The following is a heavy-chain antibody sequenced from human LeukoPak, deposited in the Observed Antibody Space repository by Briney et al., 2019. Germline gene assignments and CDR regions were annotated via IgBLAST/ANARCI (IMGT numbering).Heavy chain of an antibody. Sequence: SETLSLTCTVSGGSISSGVYYWSWLRQHPGKGLEWIGYIYYSGSTYYNPSLKSRVTISVDTSKNQFSLKLSSVTAADTAVYYCARQQDSSGYYDEPNYFDYWSQGTLVTVSS. D-gene: IGHD3-22*01. V-gene: IGHV4-31*03. CDR1: GGSISSGVYY. CDR2: IYYSGST. J-gene: IGHJ4*02. CDR3: ARQQDSSGYYDEPNYFDY.